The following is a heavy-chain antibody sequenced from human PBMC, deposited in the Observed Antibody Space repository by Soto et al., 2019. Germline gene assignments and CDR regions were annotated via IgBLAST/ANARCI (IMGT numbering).Heavy chain of an antibody. CDR3: ARRRIVGDTTWFDP. CDR2: IYYSGST. D-gene: IGHD1-26*01. J-gene: IGHJ5*02. Sequence: SETLSLTSTVSGGSISSSSYYWGCIRQPPGKGLEWIGSIYYSGSTYYNPSLKSRVTISVDTSKNQFSLKLSSVTAADTAVYYCARRRIVGDTTWFDPWGQGTLVTAPQ. V-gene: IGHV4-39*01. CDR1: GGSISSSSYY.